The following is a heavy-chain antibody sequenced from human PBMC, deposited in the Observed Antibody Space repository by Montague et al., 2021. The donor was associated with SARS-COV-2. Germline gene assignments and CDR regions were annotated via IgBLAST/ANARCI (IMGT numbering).Heavy chain of an antibody. V-gene: IGHV4-34*01. CDR1: GGSFSGHY. J-gene: IGHJ6*03. CDR3: ARGRIEVSMIVVVLTGASYYMDV. D-gene: IGHD3-22*01. Sequence: SETLSLTCAVHGGSFSGHYWSWIRQPPGKGLEWIGEINNSGSANYNPSLKSRVTISVDTSKNQFSLKLHSVTAADTAVYYCARGRIEVSMIVVVLTGASYYMDVWGKGTTVTVPS. CDR2: INNSGSA.